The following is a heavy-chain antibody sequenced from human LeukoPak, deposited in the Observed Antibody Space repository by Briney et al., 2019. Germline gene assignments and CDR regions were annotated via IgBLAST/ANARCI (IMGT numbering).Heavy chain of an antibody. V-gene: IGHV3-23*01. D-gene: IGHD4-17*01. CDR2: IRGSGGGT. CDR3: TRDPNGDYVGAFDM. CDR1: GFTFSTYW. Sequence: GGSLRLSCVASGFTFSTYWMSWVRQAPGKGLEWVSSIRGSGGGTDYADSVKGRFTIPRDNSRDTLFLQMNSLRAEDTALYYCTRDPNGDYVGAFDMWGPGTMVTVSS. J-gene: IGHJ3*02.